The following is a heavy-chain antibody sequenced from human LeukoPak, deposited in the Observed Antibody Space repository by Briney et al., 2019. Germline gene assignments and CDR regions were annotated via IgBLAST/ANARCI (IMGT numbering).Heavy chain of an antibody. J-gene: IGHJ4*02. CDR2: INLNRGGT. D-gene: IGHD2-15*01. CDR3: AREYCSGVSGYSADYSFDY. V-gene: IGHV1-2*02. CDR1: GYTFTGYY. Sequence: ASVKVSCKAAGYTFTGYYMHWLRQAPGQRLEWMGWINLNRGGTNYAQKFQGRLTMASATSISTAYMELSKLRSDDTAVDYWAREYCSGVSGYSADYSFDYWGQGTLVTVSS.